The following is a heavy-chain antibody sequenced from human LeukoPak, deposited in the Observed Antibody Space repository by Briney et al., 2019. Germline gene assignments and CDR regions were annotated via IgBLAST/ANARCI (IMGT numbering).Heavy chain of an antibody. CDR2: TYPSGSP. CDR1: GYSISSGYF. D-gene: IGHD3-10*01. V-gene: IGHV4-38-2*01. CDR3: ASVGSGDAFDI. Sequence: SETLSLTCAVSGYSISSGYFWAWTRRPPGKGLEWIGITYPSGSPYSNPPLKSGVTIQDDPSKTKLSLNLSSVTAADAAVYYCASVGSGDAFDIWGQGTMVTVSS. J-gene: IGHJ3*02.